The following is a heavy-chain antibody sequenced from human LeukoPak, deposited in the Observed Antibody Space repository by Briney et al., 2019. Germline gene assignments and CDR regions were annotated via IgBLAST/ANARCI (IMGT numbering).Heavy chain of an antibody. J-gene: IGHJ4*02. D-gene: IGHD1-1*01. CDR2: IYPADSET. Sequence: GESLKISCRVSGYAFASYWIGWVRQVPGKGLEWMGIIYPADSETKSSPSFQGQVTFSADKSINTAYLQWSSLKASDTAMYYCARRATTELDYWGQGTLVTVSS. V-gene: IGHV5-51*01. CDR3: ARRATTELDY. CDR1: GYAFASYW.